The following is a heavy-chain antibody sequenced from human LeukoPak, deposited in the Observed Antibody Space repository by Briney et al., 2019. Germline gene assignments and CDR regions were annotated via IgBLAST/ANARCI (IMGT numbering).Heavy chain of an antibody. D-gene: IGHD3-10*01. CDR3: ARYFGDPQGMDV. J-gene: IGHJ6*02. CDR2: ISGSSVTR. V-gene: IGHV3-48*02. CDR1: GFISSTYS. Sequence: PGGSLRLSCEASGFISSTYSMNWVRQAPGKGLEWVSQISGSSVTRYYADSVKGRFTISRDNVKNSLYLQMNSLRDEDTAVYYCARYFGDPQGMDVWGQGTTVTVSS.